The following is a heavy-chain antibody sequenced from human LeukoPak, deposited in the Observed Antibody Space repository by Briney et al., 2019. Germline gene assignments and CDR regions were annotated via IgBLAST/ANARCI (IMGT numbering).Heavy chain of an antibody. D-gene: IGHD6-6*01. CDR1: GFTFSKYA. CDR2: MSGSGGSV. V-gene: IGHV3-23*01. J-gene: IGHJ2*01. CDR3: ATAASIGGRRQEWYFDL. Sequence: GGSLRLSCAASGFTFSKYAMSGVRQARGKGLEWGSAMSGSGGSVYYADSVRGRFPISRDNSKNTVYLQMNSLRTEDTAVYYCATAASIGGRRQEWYFDLWGRGTLVTVSS.